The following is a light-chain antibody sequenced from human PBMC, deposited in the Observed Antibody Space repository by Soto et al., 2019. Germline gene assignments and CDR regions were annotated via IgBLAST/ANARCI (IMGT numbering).Light chain of an antibody. V-gene: IGLV1-44*01. CDR3: AAWDDSLNGHV. CDR1: SSNIGTSS. J-gene: IGLJ1*01. Sequence: QSVLTQPHSASGTPGQRGTISCSGSSSNIGTSSVHWFQQLPGTAPKLLISTTNQRPSGVPERISGSKAGTSASLAISGLQSEDEADYYCAAWDDSLNGHVFGTETKLTVL. CDR2: TTN.